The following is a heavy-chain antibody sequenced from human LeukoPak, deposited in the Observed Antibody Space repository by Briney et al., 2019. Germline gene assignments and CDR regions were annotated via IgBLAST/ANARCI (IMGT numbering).Heavy chain of an antibody. CDR1: GYTFTSYY. Sequence: GASVKVSCKASGYTFTSYYMHWVRQAPGQGLEWMGIINPSGGSTSYAQKFQGRVTMTRDTSTSTAYMELSSLRSEDTAVYYCAREYYDSSGSDYYGMDVWGQGTTVTVSS. CDR3: AREYYDSSGSDYYGMDV. CDR2: INPSGGST. V-gene: IGHV1-46*01. J-gene: IGHJ6*02. D-gene: IGHD3-22*01.